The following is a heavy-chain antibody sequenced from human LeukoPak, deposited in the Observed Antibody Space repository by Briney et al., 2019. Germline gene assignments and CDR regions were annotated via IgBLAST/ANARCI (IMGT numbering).Heavy chain of an antibody. CDR3: ARSGGVAFDI. CDR2: IYYSGST. D-gene: IGHD2-15*01. Sequence: ETLSLTCXVSGGSISSYYWSWIRQPPGKGLEWIGYIYYSGSTNYNPSLKSRVTISVDTSKNQFSLKLSSVTAADTAVYYCARSGGVAFDIWGQGTMVTVSS. CDR1: GGSISSYY. J-gene: IGHJ3*02. V-gene: IGHV4-59*01.